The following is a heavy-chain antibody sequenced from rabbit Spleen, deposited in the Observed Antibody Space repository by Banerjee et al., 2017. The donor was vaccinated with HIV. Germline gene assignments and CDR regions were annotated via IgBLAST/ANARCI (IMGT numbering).Heavy chain of an antibody. CDR2: IYAGSSDSI. CDR1: GFSFNGNYD. J-gene: IGHJ6*01. D-gene: IGHD8-1*01. Sequence: LVESGGGLVQPGASLTLTCTASGFSFNGNYDMCWVRQAPGKGLEWIGCIYAGSSDSIYSATWAKGRFTISKTSSTTVTLQMTSLTAADPATYFCARDTGTSFSTYGMDLWGQGTLVTVS. V-gene: IGHV1S40*01. CDR3: ARDTGTSFSTYGMDL.